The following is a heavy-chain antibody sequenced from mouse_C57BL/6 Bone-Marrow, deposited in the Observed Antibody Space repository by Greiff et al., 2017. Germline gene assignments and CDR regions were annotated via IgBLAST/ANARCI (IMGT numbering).Heavy chain of an antibody. J-gene: IGHJ3*01. Sequence: VQLKQSGAELVRPGASVKLSCTASGFNIKDDYMHWVKQRPEQGLEWIGWIDPENGDTEYASKFQGKATITADTSSNTAYLQLSSLTSEDTAVYYCARDYYGNYGGFAYWGQGTLVTVSA. CDR2: IDPENGDT. D-gene: IGHD2-1*01. CDR1: GFNIKDDY. CDR3: ARDYYGNYGGFAY. V-gene: IGHV14-4*01.